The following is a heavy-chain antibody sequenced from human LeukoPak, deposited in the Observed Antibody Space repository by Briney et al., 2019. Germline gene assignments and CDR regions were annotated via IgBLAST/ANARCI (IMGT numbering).Heavy chain of an antibody. V-gene: IGHV3-11*01. CDR3: AKGIYHSGNWYVDF. D-gene: IGHD2-21*01. J-gene: IGHJ4*02. CDR2: ISSSGSTI. CDR1: GFTFSDYY. Sequence: GGSLRLSCAASGFTFSDYYMSWIRQAPGKGLEWVSYISSSGSTIYYADSVKGRFTISRDNAKNSLYLQMNSLRIEDTAFYYCAKGIYHSGNWYVDFWGQGTLVTVSS.